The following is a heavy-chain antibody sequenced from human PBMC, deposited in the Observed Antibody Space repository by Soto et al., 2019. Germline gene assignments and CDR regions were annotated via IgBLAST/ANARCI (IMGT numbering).Heavy chain of an antibody. Sequence: VASVKVSCKASGYTFTRYAMQWVRQAPGQRLEWMGWINAGNGNTKYSQKFQGRVTINRDTSASTAYMELGSLRSEDTAVYYCASSNIAAAPYGMDVWGQGTTVTVSS. V-gene: IGHV1-3*01. J-gene: IGHJ6*02. D-gene: IGHD6-13*01. CDR1: GYTFTRYA. CDR3: ASSNIAAAPYGMDV. CDR2: INAGNGNT.